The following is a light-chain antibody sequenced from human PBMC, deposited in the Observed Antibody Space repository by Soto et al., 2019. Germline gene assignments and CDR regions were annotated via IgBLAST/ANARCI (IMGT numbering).Light chain of an antibody. Sequence: EIVLTQSPGTLSLSPGERVTLSCRASQTLSSSYLAWYQQKPGQAPRLLIHGASSRATGIPDRFSGSGSGTDFTLTISRLEPEDFAMYYCQQYGSSPPGTFGQGTRVEIK. CDR2: GAS. CDR3: QQYGSSPPGT. J-gene: IGKJ1*01. CDR1: QTLSSSY. V-gene: IGKV3-20*01.